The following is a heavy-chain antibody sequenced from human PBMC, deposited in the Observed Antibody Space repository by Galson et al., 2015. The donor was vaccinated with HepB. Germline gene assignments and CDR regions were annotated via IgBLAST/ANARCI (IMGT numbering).Heavy chain of an antibody. CDR1: GFTFSSYA. V-gene: IGHV3-23*01. CDR3: AKAFPLQKATVLSAY. Sequence: SLRLSCAISGFTFSSYAMNWVRQVPGKGLEWVSCISGSGADTYYADSVKGRFTISRDNSKNTLYLQMNSLRAEDTAVYYRAKAFPLQKATVLSAYWGQGTLVTVSP. CDR2: ISGSGADT. J-gene: IGHJ4*02. D-gene: IGHD5-24*01.